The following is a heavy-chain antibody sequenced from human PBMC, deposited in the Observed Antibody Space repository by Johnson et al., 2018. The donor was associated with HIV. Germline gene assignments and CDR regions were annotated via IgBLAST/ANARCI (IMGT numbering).Heavy chain of an antibody. Sequence: VQLVESGGGLVQPGRSLRLSCAPSGFTFSSYAMHWVRQAPGKGLEWVAVISYDGSNKYYADSVKGRFTISRDNAKNSLYLQMNSLRAEDTAVYYCARGGWGDAFDIWGQGTMVTVSS. D-gene: IGHD3-16*01. CDR2: ISYDGSNK. CDR1: GFTFSSYA. V-gene: IGHV3-30-3*01. J-gene: IGHJ3*02. CDR3: ARGGWGDAFDI.